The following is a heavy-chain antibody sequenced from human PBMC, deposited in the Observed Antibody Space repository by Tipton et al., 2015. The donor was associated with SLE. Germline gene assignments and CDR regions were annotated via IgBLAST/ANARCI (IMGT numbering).Heavy chain of an antibody. V-gene: IGHV1-69*01. Sequence: QSGPEVKKPGSSVKVSCKASGGTFSNYAISWVRQAPGQGLEWMGGIIPILGTTNYAQKFQGRVTITADESTYTAYMEMRSLRSDDTAVYYCARLGGSPPDPWGQGTLVTVSS. D-gene: IGHD3-16*01. CDR3: ARLGGSPPDP. CDR1: GGTFSNYA. J-gene: IGHJ5*02. CDR2: IIPILGTT.